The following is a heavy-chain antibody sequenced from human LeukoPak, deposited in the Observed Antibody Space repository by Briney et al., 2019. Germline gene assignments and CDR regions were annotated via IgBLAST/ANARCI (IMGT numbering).Heavy chain of an antibody. CDR3: ARGGTAFDI. J-gene: IGHJ3*02. CDR2: IYYSGST. CDR1: GGSISSYY. V-gene: IGHV4-59*12. Sequence: SETLSLTCTVSGGSISSYYWSWIRQPPGKGLEWIGYIYYSGSTYCNPSLKSRVAISVDKSKNQFSLKLRSVTAADTALYYCARGGTAFDIWGQGTMVTVSS.